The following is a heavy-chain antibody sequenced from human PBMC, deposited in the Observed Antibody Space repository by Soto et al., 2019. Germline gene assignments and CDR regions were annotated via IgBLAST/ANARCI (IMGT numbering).Heavy chain of an antibody. Sequence: PGESLKISCEGSGYPFTSYWIAWVRQMPGKGLEWMGRIDPSDSYTNYSPSFQGHVTISADKSISTAYLQWSSLKASDTAMYYCARVDYCSSTSCYADPLYYYGMDVWGQGTTVTVSS. CDR1: GYPFTSYW. CDR2: IDPSDSYT. V-gene: IGHV5-10-1*01. D-gene: IGHD2-2*01. J-gene: IGHJ6*02. CDR3: ARVDYCSSTSCYADPLYYYGMDV.